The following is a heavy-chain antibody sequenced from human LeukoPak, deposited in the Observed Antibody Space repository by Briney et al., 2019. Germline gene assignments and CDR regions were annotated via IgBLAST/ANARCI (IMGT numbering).Heavy chain of an antibody. CDR3: ARCVNGVCRAFDC. J-gene: IGHJ4*02. CDR1: GFTFSSYG. CDR2: IRYDGSKE. Sequence: GGSLRLSCAASGFTFSSYGMDWVRQAPGKGLERVSYIRYDGSKEYYADSVKGRFTISRDNSKSTLYVQMNSLRAEATAVYYCARCVNGVCRAFDCWGQGTLVTVSS. V-gene: IGHV3-30*02. D-gene: IGHD2-8*01.